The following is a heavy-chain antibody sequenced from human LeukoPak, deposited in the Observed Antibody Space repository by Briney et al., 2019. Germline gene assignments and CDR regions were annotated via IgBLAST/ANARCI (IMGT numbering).Heavy chain of an antibody. CDR1: GGSFSGYY. J-gene: IGHJ4*02. CDR3: ARVRGLDFWSGYYAH. D-gene: IGHD3-3*01. Sequence: SETLSLTCAVYGGSFSGYYWSWLRQPPGKGLEWMGEINHSGSTNYNPSLKSRVTISVDTSKNQFSLKLSSVTAADTAVYYCARVRGLDFWSGYYAHWGQGTLVTVSS. V-gene: IGHV4-34*01. CDR2: INHSGST.